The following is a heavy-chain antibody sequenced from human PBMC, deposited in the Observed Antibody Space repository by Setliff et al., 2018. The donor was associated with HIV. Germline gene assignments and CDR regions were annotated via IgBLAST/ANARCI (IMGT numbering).Heavy chain of an antibody. CDR2: IYYSGST. D-gene: IGHD6-13*01. V-gene: IGHV4-59*12. CDR3: ARDGGRTGYSSSSDQ. Sequence: PSETLSLTCTVSGGSISSYYWSWIRQPPGKGLEWIAYIYYSGSTNYNPSLKSRVTISLDRSKMQFSLHLTSVTAADTAVYYCARDGGRTGYSSSSDQWGQGTLVTVSS. CDR1: GGSISSYY. J-gene: IGHJ4*02.